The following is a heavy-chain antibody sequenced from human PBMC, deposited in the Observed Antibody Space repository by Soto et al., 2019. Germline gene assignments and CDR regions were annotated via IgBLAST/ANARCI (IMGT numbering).Heavy chain of an antibody. CDR1: GITFSSYA. J-gene: IGHJ5*02. V-gene: IGHV1-3*01. CDR2: INAGNGDT. Sequence: ASVKVSCKASGITFSSYAMHWVRQAPGQRLEWMGWINAGNGDTRYSQIFQGRVTLTRDTSASTVYLDLSSLRSEDTAIYYCARAISGYVTWGQGALVTVSS. CDR3: ARAISGYVT. D-gene: IGHD5-12*01.